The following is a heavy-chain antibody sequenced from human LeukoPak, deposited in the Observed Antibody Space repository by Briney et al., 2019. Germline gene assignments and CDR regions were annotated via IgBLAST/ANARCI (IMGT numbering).Heavy chain of an antibody. CDR2: IYYGGST. CDR3: ARLGSTTVTPIDY. J-gene: IGHJ4*02. Sequence: PSETLSLTCTVYGGSISSSSYYWGWIRQPPGKGLEWIGTIYYGGSTYYNPSLKSRVTIFVDMSKNHFSLKLSSVTAADTAVYYCARLGSTTVTPIDYWGQGTLVTVSS. D-gene: IGHD4-17*01. V-gene: IGHV4-39*02. CDR1: GGSISSSSYY.